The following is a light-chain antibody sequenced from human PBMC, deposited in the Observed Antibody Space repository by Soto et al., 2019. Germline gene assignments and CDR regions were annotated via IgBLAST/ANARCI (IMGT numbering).Light chain of an antibody. CDR1: QSVSRSY. CDR3: QQYGSSPHT. CDR2: ATS. J-gene: IGKJ2*01. V-gene: IGKV3-20*01. Sequence: EVVLTQSPGTLSLSPGERATLSCRASQSVSRSYLAWYQQKPGQAPRLLIYATSTRATGIPDRVSGSGSGTDFTLSIGRLEPADFAVYYCQQYGSSPHTFGPGTKLEIK.